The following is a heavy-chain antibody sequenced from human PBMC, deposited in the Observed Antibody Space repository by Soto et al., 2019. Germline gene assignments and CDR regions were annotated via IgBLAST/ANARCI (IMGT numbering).Heavy chain of an antibody. V-gene: IGHV1-18*01. CDR1: GYDFTTYG. Sequence: QVHLVQSGAEVKNPVASVKVSCKGSGYDFTTYGITWVRQAPGQGLEWMAWISAHNGNTNYAPNLQGRVTVTRYTSTSTAYIELRSLRSDDTAVYYCARGRYGDYWGQGALVTVSS. D-gene: IGHD1-1*01. CDR2: ISAHNGNT. J-gene: IGHJ4*02. CDR3: ARGRYGDY.